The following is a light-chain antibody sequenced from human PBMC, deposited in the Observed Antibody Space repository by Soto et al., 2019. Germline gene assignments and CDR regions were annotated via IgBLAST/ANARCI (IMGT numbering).Light chain of an antibody. CDR3: QQANSFPIT. CDR2: DVS. J-gene: IGKJ5*01. V-gene: IGKV3-11*01. CDR1: QSVSSY. Sequence: IVFTQSQDTLSLSAPERATLSSRASQSVSSYLAWYQQKPGQAPRLLIYDVSNRATGIPARFSGSGSGTNFTLTISSLQPEDFATYYCQQANSFPITFGQGTRLEIK.